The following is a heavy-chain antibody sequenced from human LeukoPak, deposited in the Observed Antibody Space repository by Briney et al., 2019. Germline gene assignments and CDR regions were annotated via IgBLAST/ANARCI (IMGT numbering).Heavy chain of an antibody. D-gene: IGHD2-2*01. CDR1: GGSISSGGYY. V-gene: IGHV4-31*03. J-gene: IGHJ4*02. CDR2: IYYSGST. Sequence: SETLSLTCTVSGGSISSGGYYWSWIRQHPGTGLEWIGYIYYSGSTYYNPSLKSRVTISVDTSKNQFSLKLSSVTAADTAVYYCATQVPAAMEYYFDYWGQGTLVTVSS. CDR3: ATQVPAAMEYYFDY.